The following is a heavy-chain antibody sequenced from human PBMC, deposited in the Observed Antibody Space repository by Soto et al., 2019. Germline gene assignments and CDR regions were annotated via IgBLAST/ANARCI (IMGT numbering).Heavy chain of an antibody. D-gene: IGHD4-17*01. J-gene: IGHJ6*02. Sequence: QLQLQESGPGLVKPSETLSLTCTVSGGSISSSSYYWGWIRQPPGKGLEWIGSIYYSGSTYYNPSLKIRVTIPVDTSKNQLSLKLSSVTAADTAVYYCARHENGDYNAGMDVWGQGTTVTVSS. CDR3: ARHENGDYNAGMDV. CDR2: IYYSGST. V-gene: IGHV4-39*01. CDR1: GGSISSSSYY.